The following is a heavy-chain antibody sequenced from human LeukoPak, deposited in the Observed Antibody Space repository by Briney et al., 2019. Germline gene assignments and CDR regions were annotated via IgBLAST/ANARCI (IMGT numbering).Heavy chain of an antibody. CDR2: INHSGST. CDR1: GGSFSGYY. J-gene: IGHJ5*02. V-gene: IGHV4-34*01. Sequence: SETLSLTCAVYGGSFSGYYWSWIRQPPGKGLEWIGEINHSGSTNYNPSLKSRVTISVDTSKNQFSLKLSSVTAADTAVYYCARFRNRFDPWGQGTLVTVSS. CDR3: ARFRNRFDP.